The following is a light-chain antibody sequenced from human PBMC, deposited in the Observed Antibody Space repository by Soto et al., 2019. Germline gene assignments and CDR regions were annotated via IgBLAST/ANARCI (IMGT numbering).Light chain of an antibody. V-gene: IGKV1-5*03. Sequence: DIQMTQSPSTLSASIGDRVTITCRASQNISNWLAWYQQKPGKAPKLLIYKASSLEGGVPSRFSGSASGTEVTLTISSLQPDDFATYSCQHYDGFPWTFGQGTKVEIK. CDR1: QNISNW. CDR3: QHYDGFPWT. CDR2: KAS. J-gene: IGKJ1*01.